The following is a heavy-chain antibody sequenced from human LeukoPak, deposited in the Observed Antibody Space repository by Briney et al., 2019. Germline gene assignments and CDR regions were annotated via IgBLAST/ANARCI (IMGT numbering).Heavy chain of an antibody. V-gene: IGHV3-9*01. CDR2: ISWNSGSI. CDR3: AKAAFWSIAARAFDI. D-gene: IGHD6-6*01. Sequence: GESLRLSCAASGFTFDDYAMHWVRQAPGKGLEWVSGISWNSGSIGYADSVKGRFAISRDNAKNSLYLQMNSLRAEDTALYYCAKAAFWSIAARAFDIWGQGTMVTVSS. J-gene: IGHJ3*02. CDR1: GFTFDDYA.